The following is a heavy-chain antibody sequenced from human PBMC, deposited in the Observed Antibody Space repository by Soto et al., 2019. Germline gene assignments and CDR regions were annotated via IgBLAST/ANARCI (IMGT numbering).Heavy chain of an antibody. CDR2: ISSSGTYI. V-gene: IGHV3-21*01. J-gene: IGHJ6*02. CDR1: GFTFNDYI. CDR3: VRAGHVFDVHYYGMDL. Sequence: LGLSCEASGFTFNDYIMDWVRQAPEKGLEWVSSISSSGTYIYYADSVKGRFAISRDNANNVMYLQMDTLRAEDTAVYYCVRAGHVFDVHYYGMDLWGQGTTVTVS. D-gene: IGHD3-10*01.